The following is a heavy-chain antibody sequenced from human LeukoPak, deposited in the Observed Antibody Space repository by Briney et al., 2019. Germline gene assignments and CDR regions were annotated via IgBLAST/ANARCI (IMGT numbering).Heavy chain of an antibody. CDR2: IYYSGST. Sequence: PSETLSLTCTVSGGSISSSSYYWGWIRQPPGKGLEWIGSIYYSGSTYYNPSLKSRVTISVDTSKNQFSLKLSSVTAADTAVYYCARRPTYYYDSSGYNYWGQGTLVTVSS. J-gene: IGHJ4*02. CDR1: GGSISSSSYY. D-gene: IGHD3-22*01. V-gene: IGHV4-39*07. CDR3: ARRPTYYYDSSGYNY.